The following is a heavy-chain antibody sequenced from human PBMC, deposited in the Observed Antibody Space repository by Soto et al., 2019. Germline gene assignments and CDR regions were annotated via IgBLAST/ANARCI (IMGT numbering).Heavy chain of an antibody. D-gene: IGHD6-13*01. CDR1: GGSISNHY. V-gene: IGHV4-59*08. CDR3: ARRHSSSQKRGAVDI. CDR2: GHYSGDS. J-gene: IGHJ3*02. Sequence: QVQLRESGPGLVKPSETLSLTCTVSGGSISNHYWSWVRQPPGKGLEWIGYGHYSGDSKYNPSLRSRLTISADTSKNQIPLSLTSVTAADTAVYYCARRHSSSQKRGAVDIWGQGTTVTVSS.